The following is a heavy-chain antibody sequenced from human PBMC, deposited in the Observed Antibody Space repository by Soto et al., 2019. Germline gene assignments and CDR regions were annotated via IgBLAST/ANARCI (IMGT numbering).Heavy chain of an antibody. V-gene: IGHV4-39*01. J-gene: IGHJ4*02. D-gene: IGHD3-9*01. CDR3: AASRYFDWLLSNY. CDR2: IYYSGST. Sequence: SETLSLTCTVSGGSISSSSYYWGWIRQPPGKGLEWIGSIYYSGSTYYNPSLKSRVTISVDTSKNQSSLKLSSVTAADTAVYYCAASRYFDWLLSNYWGQGTLVTVSS. CDR1: GGSISSSSYY.